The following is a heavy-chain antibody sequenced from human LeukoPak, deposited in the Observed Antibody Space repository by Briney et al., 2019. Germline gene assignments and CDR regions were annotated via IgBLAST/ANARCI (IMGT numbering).Heavy chain of an antibody. D-gene: IGHD1-20*01. J-gene: IGHJ5*02. CDR1: GYTFTGYY. Sequence: GASVKVSCKASGYTFTGYYMHWVRQAPGQGLEWMGWINPNSGGTNYAQKFQGRVTMTRDTSISTAYMELRSLTPDDTAVYYCVKDNWNEFDPWGQGTLVTVSS. CDR3: VKDNWNEFDP. CDR2: INPNSGGT. V-gene: IGHV1-2*02.